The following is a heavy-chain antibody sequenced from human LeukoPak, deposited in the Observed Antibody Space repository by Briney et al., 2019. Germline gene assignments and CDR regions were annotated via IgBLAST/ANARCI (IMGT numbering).Heavy chain of an antibody. V-gene: IGHV1-18*01. CDR3: ARDRIAAAGKDYYYYGMDV. J-gene: IGHJ6*02. Sequence: ASVKVSCKASGYTFTSYGISWVRQAPGQGFEWLGWISAYNGNTNYAQKLQGRVTMTTDTSTSTAYMELRSLRSDDTAVYYCARDRIAAAGKDYYYYGMDVWAQGTTVTVSS. CDR2: ISAYNGNT. D-gene: IGHD6-13*01. CDR1: GYTFTSYG.